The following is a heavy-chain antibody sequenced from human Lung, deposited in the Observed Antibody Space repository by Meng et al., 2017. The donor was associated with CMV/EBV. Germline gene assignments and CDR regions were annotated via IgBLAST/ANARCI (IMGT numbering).Heavy chain of an antibody. CDR3: ARGGPRGGRGTILNVYQLDY. J-gene: IGHJ4*02. CDR2: ISYDGSIK. V-gene: IGHV3-30*03. Sequence: SCAVSGFTFKSYAMNWVRQAPGKGLQWVAVISYDGSIKYYEDSIKGRFTISRDNSKNTLFLQMDTLTHEDTAVYYCARGGPRGGRGTILNVYQLDYWXQGDXVTVSS. CDR1: GFTFKSYA. D-gene: IGHD2-2*01.